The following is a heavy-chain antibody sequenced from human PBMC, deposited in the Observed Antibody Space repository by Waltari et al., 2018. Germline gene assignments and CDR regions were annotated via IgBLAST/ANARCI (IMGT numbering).Heavy chain of an antibody. J-gene: IGHJ6*02. CDR2: INHSGST. Sequence: QVQLQQWGAGLLQPSETLSLTCAVYGGSFTAYPWRWIRQAPGEGLAWVGEINHSGSTNYNPSLKSRVTISVDTSKNQFSLKLSSMTAADTAVYYCARGVGSPHYFYGMDVWGQGTTVTVSS. CDR3: ARGVGSPHYFYGMDV. D-gene: IGHD1-26*01. V-gene: IGHV4-34*01. CDR1: GGSFTAYP.